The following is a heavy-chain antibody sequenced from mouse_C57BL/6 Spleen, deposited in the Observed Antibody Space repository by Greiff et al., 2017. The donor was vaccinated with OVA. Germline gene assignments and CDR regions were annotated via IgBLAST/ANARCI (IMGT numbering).Heavy chain of an antibody. J-gene: IGHJ3*01. D-gene: IGHD2-4*01. CDR2: INPNNGGT. V-gene: IGHV1-22*01. Sequence: VQLKQSGPELVKPGASVKMSCKASGYTFTDYNMHWVKQSHGKSLEWIGYINPNNGGTSYNQKFKGKATLTVNKSSSTAYMELRSLTSEDSAVYYCASLYDYDVAYWGQGTLVTVSA. CDR1: GYTFTDYN. CDR3: ASLYDYDVAY.